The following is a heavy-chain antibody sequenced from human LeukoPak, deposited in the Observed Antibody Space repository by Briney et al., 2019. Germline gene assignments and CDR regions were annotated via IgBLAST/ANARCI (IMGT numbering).Heavy chain of an antibody. CDR2: IYSGGGT. J-gene: IGHJ5*02. CDR3: AREDLQAFDL. Sequence: GGSLRLSCAASGFTFSSYGMTWVRQAPGKGLEWVSLIYSGGGTYYADSVKGRFTISRDNSKNTLYLQMNSLRTEDTAVYYCAREDLQAFDLWGQGTLVTVSS. V-gene: IGHV3-53*01. D-gene: IGHD5-24*01. CDR1: GFTFSSYG.